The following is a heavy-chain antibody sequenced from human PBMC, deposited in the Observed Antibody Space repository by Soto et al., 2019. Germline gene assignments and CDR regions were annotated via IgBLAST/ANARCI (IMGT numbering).Heavy chain of an antibody. J-gene: IGHJ5*02. D-gene: IGHD2-15*01. CDR1: GFTFSSYW. CDR2: IKQDGSEK. Sequence: GGSLRLSCAASGFTFSSYWMSWVRQAPGKGLEWVANIKQDGSEKYYVDSVKGRFTISRYNAKNSLYLQMNSLRAEDTAVYYCAREGGYCSGGSCYVNWFDHWGQGTLVTVSS. CDR3: AREGGYCSGGSCYVNWFDH. V-gene: IGHV3-7*01.